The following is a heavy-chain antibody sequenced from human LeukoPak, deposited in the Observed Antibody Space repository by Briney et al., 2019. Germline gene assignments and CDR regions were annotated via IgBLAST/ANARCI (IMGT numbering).Heavy chain of an antibody. CDR1: GGSISSGGYY. CDR2: IYYNGST. Sequence: SETLSLTCTVSGGSISSGGYYWSWIRQHPGKGLEWIGYIYYNGSTYYNPSLKSRVTISVDTSKNQFSLKLSSVTAVDTAVYYCAREDSSGWTFDYWGQGTLVTVSS. CDR3: AREDSSGWTFDY. D-gene: IGHD6-19*01. J-gene: IGHJ4*02. V-gene: IGHV4-31*03.